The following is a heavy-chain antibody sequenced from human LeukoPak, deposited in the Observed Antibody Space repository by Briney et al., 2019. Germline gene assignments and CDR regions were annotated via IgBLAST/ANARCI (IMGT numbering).Heavy chain of an antibody. D-gene: IGHD3-10*01. CDR2: ITYDGYYK. CDR1: GFTFSSYA. J-gene: IGHJ4*02. Sequence: GGSLRLSCAASGFTFSSYAMTWVRQAPGKGLEWVALITYDGYYKYYSGSVKGRFTISSDTSKNTMYLQMNSLRAEDTAVYYCARDLSPVVRASPMGYWGQGTLVTVSS. CDR3: ARDLSPVVRASPMGY. V-gene: IGHV3-30*03.